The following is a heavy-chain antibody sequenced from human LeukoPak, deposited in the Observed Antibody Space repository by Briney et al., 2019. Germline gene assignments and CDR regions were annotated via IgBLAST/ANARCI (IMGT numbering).Heavy chain of an antibody. D-gene: IGHD5-12*01. CDR3: ARGRRDIVATKSYYFDY. J-gene: IGHJ4*02. Sequence: PSETLSLTCAVYGGSFSGYYWSWIRQHPGKGLEWIGYIYYSGSTYYNPSLKSRVTISVDTSKNQFSLKLSSVTAADTAVYYCARGRRDIVATKSYYFDYWGQGTLVTVSS. CDR1: GGSFSGYY. CDR2: IYYSGST. V-gene: IGHV4-31*11.